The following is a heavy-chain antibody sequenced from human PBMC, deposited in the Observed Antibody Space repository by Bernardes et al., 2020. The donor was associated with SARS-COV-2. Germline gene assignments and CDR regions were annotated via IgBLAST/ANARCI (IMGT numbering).Heavy chain of an antibody. Sequence: GGSLRLSCAASGFSFSSYWMNWVRQAPGKGLEWIANIKQDGSQKYYVDSLKGRFTVSRDNGKNSLYLQMNSLRAEDTAVYYCARDLRGSSCSDLWGQGTLVIVSS. CDR2: IKQDGSQK. CDR1: GFSFSSYW. J-gene: IGHJ4*02. D-gene: IGHD2-15*01. CDR3: ARDLRGSSCSDL. V-gene: IGHV3-7*01.